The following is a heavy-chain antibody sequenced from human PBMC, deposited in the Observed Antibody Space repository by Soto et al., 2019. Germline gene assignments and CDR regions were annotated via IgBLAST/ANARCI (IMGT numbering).Heavy chain of an antibody. CDR1: GGSISSYY. V-gene: IGHV4-59*01. Sequence: QVQLQELGPGLVKPSETLSLTCTVSGGSISSYYWSWIRQPPGKGLEWIGYIYYSGSTNYNPSLKSRVTISVDTSKNQFSLKLSSVTAADTAVYYCARDGFYYGSGSYPNDAFDIWGQGTMVTVSS. CDR2: IYYSGST. J-gene: IGHJ3*02. CDR3: ARDGFYYGSGSYPNDAFDI. D-gene: IGHD3-10*01.